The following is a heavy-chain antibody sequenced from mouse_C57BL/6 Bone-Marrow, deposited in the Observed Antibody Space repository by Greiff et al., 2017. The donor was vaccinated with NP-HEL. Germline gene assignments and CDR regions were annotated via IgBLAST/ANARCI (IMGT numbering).Heavy chain of an antibody. CDR1: GYTFTNYW. CDR3: ARWVYYAMDY. CDR2: IYPGGGYT. Sequence: QVQLQQSGAELVRPGTSVKMSCKASGYTFTNYWIGWAKQRPGHGLEWIGDIYPGGGYTNYTEKFKGKATLTADKSSSTAYMQFSSLTSDDSAIYYCARWVYYAMDYWGQGTSVTVSS. J-gene: IGHJ4*01. V-gene: IGHV1-63*01.